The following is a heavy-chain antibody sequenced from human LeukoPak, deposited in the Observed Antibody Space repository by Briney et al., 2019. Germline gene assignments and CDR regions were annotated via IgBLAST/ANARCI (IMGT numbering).Heavy chain of an antibody. CDR2: IIDSRDIT. CDR3: AKLGGQEVYNYYVGV. J-gene: IGHJ6*03. Sequence: PGGSLRLSCAASGFPFSSYAMTWVRQAPGKGLAWVSGIIDSRDITYYANSVKGRFTISRDNSKNTLYLQMNSLRAEDTAVYYCAKLGGQEVYNYYVGVWGKGTTVAVSS. D-gene: IGHD3-16*01. V-gene: IGHV3-23*01. CDR1: GFPFSSYA.